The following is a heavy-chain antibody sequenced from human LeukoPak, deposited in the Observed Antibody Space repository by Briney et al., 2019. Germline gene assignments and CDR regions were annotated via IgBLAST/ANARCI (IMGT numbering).Heavy chain of an antibody. Sequence: PGGSLRLSCEVPGFTFSSYWMNWVRQAPGKGLEWVANIKQDGSEKYYVESVKGRFTISRDNAKNSLYLQMNSLRADDTAVYYCARNPSGRLDYWGQGTLVTVSS. V-gene: IGHV3-7*05. CDR1: GFTFSSYW. J-gene: IGHJ4*02. D-gene: IGHD1-26*01. CDR3: ARNPSGRLDY. CDR2: IKQDGSEK.